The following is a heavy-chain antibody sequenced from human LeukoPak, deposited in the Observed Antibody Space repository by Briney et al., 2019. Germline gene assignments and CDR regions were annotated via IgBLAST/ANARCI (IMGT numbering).Heavy chain of an antibody. V-gene: IGHV3-21*01. CDR3: AKDRGLNDYDGLYYFDY. CDR1: GFTFSSYS. J-gene: IGHJ4*02. Sequence: KSGGSLRLSCAASGFTFSSYSMNWVRQAPGKGLEWVSSISSSSSYIYYADSVKGRFTISRDNAKNSLYLQMNSLRAEDTAVYYCAKDRGLNDYDGLYYFDYWGQGTLVTVSS. CDR2: ISSSSSYI. D-gene: IGHD4-23*01.